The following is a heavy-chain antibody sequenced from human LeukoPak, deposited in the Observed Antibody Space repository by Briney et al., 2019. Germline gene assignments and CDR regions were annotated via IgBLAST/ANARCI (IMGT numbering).Heavy chain of an antibody. CDR3: TTGHSGSYYDDY. CDR2: IKSKTDGGTT. Sequence: GGSLRLSCAASGFTFSNAWMSWVRQAPGKGLEWVGRIKSKTDGGTTDYAAPVKGRFTISRDDSKNTLYLQMNSLKTEDTAVYYCTTGHSGSYYDDYWGQGTLVTVSS. J-gene: IGHJ4*02. D-gene: IGHD1-26*01. CDR1: GFTFSNAW. V-gene: IGHV3-15*01.